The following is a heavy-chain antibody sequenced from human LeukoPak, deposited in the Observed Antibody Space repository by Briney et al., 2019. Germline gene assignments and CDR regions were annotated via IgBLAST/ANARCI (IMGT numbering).Heavy chain of an antibody. CDR1: GFTFSSYS. J-gene: IGHJ3*02. V-gene: IGHV3-48*04. D-gene: IGHD1-26*01. CDR3: ARTTMGLLGSPKDFDI. CDR2: ISSSSSTI. Sequence: GGSLRLSCAASGFTFSSYSMNWVRQAPGKGLEWVSCISSSSSTIYYADSVKGRFTISRDNAKNSLYLQMNSLRAEDTAVYYCARTTMGLLGSPKDFDIWGQGTMVTVSS.